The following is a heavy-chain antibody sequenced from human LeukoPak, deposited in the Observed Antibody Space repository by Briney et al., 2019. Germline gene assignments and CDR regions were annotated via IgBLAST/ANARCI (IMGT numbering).Heavy chain of an antibody. V-gene: IGHV3-48*01. D-gene: IGHD1-26*01. J-gene: IGHJ2*01. CDR2: ISSSSSTI. CDR1: GFTFSSYS. Sequence: GGSLRLSCAASGFTFSSYSMNWVRQAPGKGLEWVSYISSSSSTIYYADSVKGRFTISRDNAKNSLYLQMNSLRAEDTAVYYCARDPEYKVGATGRIDWYFDLWGRGTLVTVSS. CDR3: ARDPEYKVGATGRIDWYFDL.